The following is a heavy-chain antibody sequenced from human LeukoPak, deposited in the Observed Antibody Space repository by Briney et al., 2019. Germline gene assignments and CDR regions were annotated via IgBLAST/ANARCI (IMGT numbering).Heavy chain of an antibody. Sequence: PGGSLRPSCAASGFTVSSNYMSWVRQAPGKGLEWVSVIYSGGYTHYADSVKGRFTISRDNSKNTLYLQMNSLRAEDTAVYYCLNSGFYHFDNWGQGTMVTVSS. CDR3: LNSGFYHFDN. V-gene: IGHV3-66*01. CDR2: IYSGGYT. J-gene: IGHJ4*02. D-gene: IGHD3-22*01. CDR1: GFTVSSNY.